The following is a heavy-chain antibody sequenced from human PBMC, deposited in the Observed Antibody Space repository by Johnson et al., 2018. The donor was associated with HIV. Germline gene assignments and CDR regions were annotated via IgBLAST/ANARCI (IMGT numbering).Heavy chain of an antibody. CDR3: ARGSYDGDAFDL. D-gene: IGHD1-26*01. Sequence: EVQLVESGGGEVQPGGSLRLSCAASGFTFSSYDMHWVRQTTGRRLEWVSGIAATGDTYYPGSVKGRFTVSRENARNSLYLQLNSLRAGDSALYYCARGSYDGDAFDLWGQGTMVTVSS. J-gene: IGHJ3*01. CDR2: IAATGDT. CDR1: GFTFSSYD. V-gene: IGHV3-13*01.